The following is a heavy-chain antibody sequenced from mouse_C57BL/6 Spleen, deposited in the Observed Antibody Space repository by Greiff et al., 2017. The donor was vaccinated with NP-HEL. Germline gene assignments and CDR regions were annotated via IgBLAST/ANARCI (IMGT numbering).Heavy chain of an antibody. Sequence: EVHLVESGGGLVKPGGSLKLSCAASGFTFSDYGMHWVRQAPEKGLEWVAYISSGSSTIYYVDTVKGRFTISRDNAKNTLFLQMTSLRSEDTAMYYCARRTLYYGSSYGYFDVWGTGTTVTVSS. V-gene: IGHV5-17*01. CDR3: ARRTLYYGSSYGYFDV. CDR1: GFTFSDYG. D-gene: IGHD1-1*01. CDR2: ISSGSSTI. J-gene: IGHJ1*03.